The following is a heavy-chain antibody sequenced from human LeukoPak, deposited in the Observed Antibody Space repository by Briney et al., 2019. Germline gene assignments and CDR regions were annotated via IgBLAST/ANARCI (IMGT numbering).Heavy chain of an antibody. D-gene: IGHD3-22*01. Sequence: ASVKVSCKASGGTFSSYAISWVRQAPGQGLEWMGRIIPILGIANYAQKFQGRVTIAADKSTSTAYMELSSLRSEDTAVYYCARDRRPITMIVVASSFDYWGQGTLVTVSS. J-gene: IGHJ4*02. CDR1: GGTFSSYA. V-gene: IGHV1-69*04. CDR2: IIPILGIA. CDR3: ARDRRPITMIVVASSFDY.